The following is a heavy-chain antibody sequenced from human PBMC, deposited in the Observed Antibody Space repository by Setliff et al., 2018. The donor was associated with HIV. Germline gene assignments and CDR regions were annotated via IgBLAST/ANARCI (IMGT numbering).Heavy chain of an antibody. CDR3: ARHGDSSGWFGAVYYGIDA. CDR2: IYYNGNT. CDR1: GDSIDRTGYY. V-gene: IGHV4-39*01. D-gene: IGHD3-10*01. J-gene: IGHJ6*02. Sequence: TLSLTCTVSGDSIDRTGYYWGWIRQPPGKGLEWIGSIYYNGNTYNKPSLKSRVTISVDTSKNQFSLKLNSVTAADTAVYYCARHGDSSGWFGAVYYGIDAWGQGTTVTVSS.